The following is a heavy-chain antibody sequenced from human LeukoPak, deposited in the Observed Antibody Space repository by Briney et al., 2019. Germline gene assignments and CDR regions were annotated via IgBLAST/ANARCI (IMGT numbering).Heavy chain of an antibody. Sequence: GGSLRLSCAASGFTFSSYEMNWVRQAPGKGLEWVSYISSSGSTIYYADSVKGRFTISRDNAKNSLYLQMNSLRAEDTAVYHCARDAYCGGDCYWEGGSMDVWGQGTTVTVSS. CDR3: ARDAYCGGDCYWEGGSMDV. J-gene: IGHJ6*02. CDR1: GFTFSSYE. D-gene: IGHD2-21*02. V-gene: IGHV3-48*03. CDR2: ISSSGSTI.